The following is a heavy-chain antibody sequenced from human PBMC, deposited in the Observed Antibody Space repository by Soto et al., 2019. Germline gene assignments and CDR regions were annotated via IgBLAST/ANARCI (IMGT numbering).Heavy chain of an antibody. Sequence: EVQLVESGGGLVQPGGSLRLSCAASGFTFTRHWMHWVRQAPGKGLVWVSRINSDGRSTNYAGSVKGRFTVSRDNAKNTLYLQMNSLRAEDTALYYCARAAPDDDIMITLGYHHHGMDVWGQGTTVIVSS. V-gene: IGHV3-74*01. D-gene: IGHD3-9*01. CDR1: GFTFTRHW. CDR3: ARAAPDDDIMITLGYHHHGMDV. CDR2: INSDGRST. J-gene: IGHJ6*02.